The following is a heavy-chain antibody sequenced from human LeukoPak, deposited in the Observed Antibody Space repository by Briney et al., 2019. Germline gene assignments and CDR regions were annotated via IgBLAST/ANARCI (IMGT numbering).Heavy chain of an antibody. V-gene: IGHV1-2*02. CDR3: AREEVVVVPAAAYFDY. J-gene: IGHJ4*02. D-gene: IGHD2-2*01. Sequence: GASVKVSCKASGYTFTGYYMHWVRQAPGQGLEWMGWINPNSGGTNYAQKFQGRVTMTRDTSISTAYMELSRLRSDDTAVYYRAREEVVVVPAAAYFDYWGQGTLVTVSS. CDR2: INPNSGGT. CDR1: GYTFTGYY.